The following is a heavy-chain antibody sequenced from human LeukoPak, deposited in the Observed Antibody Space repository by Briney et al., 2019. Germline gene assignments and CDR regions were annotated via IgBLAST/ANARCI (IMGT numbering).Heavy chain of an antibody. CDR3: ARGTGFYDSSGHYYWGYFDS. Sequence: WETLSLTCTVSGGSISSHYWSWFRQTPGERPEWIAYIYYSGTTNYNPSLKGRVTISIDSSKNQFSLKLSSVTAADKAIYYCARGTGFYDSSGHYYWGYFDSWGQGTLVPVSS. D-gene: IGHD3-22*01. V-gene: IGHV4-59*11. J-gene: IGHJ4*02. CDR1: GGSISSHY. CDR2: IYYSGTT.